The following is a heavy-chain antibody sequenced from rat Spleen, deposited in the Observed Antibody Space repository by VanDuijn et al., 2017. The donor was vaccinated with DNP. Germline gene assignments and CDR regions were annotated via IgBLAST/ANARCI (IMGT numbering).Heavy chain of an antibody. CDR2: ISTGGGTT. Sequence: EVQLVESGGGLVQPGNSLKLSCAASGFTFSDYAMAWVRQAPTKGLEWVASISTGGGTTYYRDSVKGRFTISRDNAKSTLYLQMDSLRSEDTATYYCATGGFDYWGQGVMVTVSS. CDR3: ATGGFDY. V-gene: IGHV5S23*01. J-gene: IGHJ2*01. D-gene: IGHD5-1*01. CDR1: GFTFSDYA.